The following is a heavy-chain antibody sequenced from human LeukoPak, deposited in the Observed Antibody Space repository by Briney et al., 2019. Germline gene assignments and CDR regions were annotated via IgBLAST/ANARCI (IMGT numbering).Heavy chain of an antibody. V-gene: IGHV4-38-2*02. D-gene: IGHD4-17*01. CDR2: IYHSGST. CDR3: ASTRATTRLYYMDV. Sequence: SETLSLTCTVSGYSISSGYYWGWIRQPPGKGLEGIGSIYHSGSTYYNPSLKSRVTISVDTSKNQFSLKLSSVTAADTAVYYCASTRATTRLYYMDVWGKGTTVTVSS. CDR1: GYSISSGYY. J-gene: IGHJ6*03.